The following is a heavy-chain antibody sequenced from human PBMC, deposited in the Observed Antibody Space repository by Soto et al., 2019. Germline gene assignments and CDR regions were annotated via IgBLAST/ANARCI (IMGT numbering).Heavy chain of an antibody. V-gene: IGHV4-59*01. Sequence: SETLSLTCTVSGGSISSYYWSWIRQPPGKGLEWIGYIYYSGSTNYNPSLKSRVTISVDTSKNQFSLKLSSVTAADTAVYYCARVAARGNYFDYWGQGTLVTVSS. D-gene: IGHD6-6*01. CDR1: GGSISSYY. J-gene: IGHJ4*02. CDR3: ARVAARGNYFDY. CDR2: IYYSGST.